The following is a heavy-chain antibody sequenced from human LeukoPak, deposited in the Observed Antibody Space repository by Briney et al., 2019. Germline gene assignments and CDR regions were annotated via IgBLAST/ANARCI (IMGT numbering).Heavy chain of an antibody. CDR3: ARSSVWFGESDAFDI. J-gene: IGHJ3*02. CDR1: GYTFTVYY. CDR2: INPNSGGT. V-gene: IGHV1-2*02. D-gene: IGHD3-10*01. Sequence: ASVKVSCKASGYTFTVYYMHWVRQAPGQGREWRGWINPNSGGTNYAQKFQGRVTMTKDTSISTGFMERSVLEPGDTAVYYCARSSVWFGESDAFDIWGQGTMVTVSS.